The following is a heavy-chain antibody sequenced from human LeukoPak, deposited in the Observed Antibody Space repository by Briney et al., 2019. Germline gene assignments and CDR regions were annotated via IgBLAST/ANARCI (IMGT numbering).Heavy chain of an antibody. Sequence: GGALTLSCAASGFTFSSYAMSWLRQAPGKGLEWVSTSSGGGGSTYYADSVKGRFTISRDNSKNTLYLQMNSLRAEDTAVYYCAKPPRMTTVTTFDYWGQGTLVTVSS. V-gene: IGHV3-23*01. CDR2: SSGGGGST. CDR1: GFTFSSYA. CDR3: AKPPRMTTVTTFDY. J-gene: IGHJ4*02. D-gene: IGHD4-17*01.